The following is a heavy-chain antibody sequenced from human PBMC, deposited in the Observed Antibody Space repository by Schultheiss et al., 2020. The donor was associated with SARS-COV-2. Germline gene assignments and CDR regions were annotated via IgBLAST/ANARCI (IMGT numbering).Heavy chain of an antibody. CDR3: AKDIDYDFWSGYHCFDY. CDR2: ISWNSGSI. CDR1: GFTFDDYA. Sequence: SLKISCAASGFTFDDYAMHWVRQAPGKGLEWVSGISWNSGSIGYADSVKGRFTISRDNAKNSLYLQMNSLRAEDTALYYCAKDIDYDFWSGYHCFDYWGQGTLVTVSS. J-gene: IGHJ4*02. D-gene: IGHD3-3*01. V-gene: IGHV3-9*01.